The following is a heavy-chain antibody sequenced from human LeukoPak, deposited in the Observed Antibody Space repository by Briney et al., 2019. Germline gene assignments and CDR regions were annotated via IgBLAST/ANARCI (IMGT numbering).Heavy chain of an antibody. CDR3: AKGSGYDIGFDY. D-gene: IGHD3-9*01. Sequence: PGGSLSLSSAASGFTFSTYVMSWVRPAPGKGLEWVSGISASGDNTYYTDSVKGRFTISRDNSKNTLHLQMNSLRAEDTAVYYCAKGSGYDIGFDYWGQGTLATVSS. J-gene: IGHJ4*02. CDR1: GFTFSTYV. V-gene: IGHV3-23*01. CDR2: ISASGDNT.